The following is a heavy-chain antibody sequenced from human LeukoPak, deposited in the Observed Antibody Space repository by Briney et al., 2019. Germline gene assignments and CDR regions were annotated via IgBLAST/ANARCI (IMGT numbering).Heavy chain of an antibody. Sequence: PRGSLRLSCAASGFTFSSYSMNWVRQAPGKGLEWVSSISSSSSYIYYADSVKGRFTISRDNAKNSLYLQMNSLRAEDTAVYYCAKDSFSHNGIYDALDIWGQGTMVTVSS. V-gene: IGHV3-21*01. CDR1: GFTFSSYS. CDR3: AKDSFSHNGIYDALDI. J-gene: IGHJ3*02. CDR2: ISSSSSYI. D-gene: IGHD2-8*01.